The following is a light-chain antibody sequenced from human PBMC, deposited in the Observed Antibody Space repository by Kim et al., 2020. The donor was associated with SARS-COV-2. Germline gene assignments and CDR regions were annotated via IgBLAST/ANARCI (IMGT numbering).Light chain of an antibody. CDR1: AVPKQY. Sequence: APRKTARITCSGDAVPKQYAYWYQQRPGQAPVLVIYKDSERPSGIPERFSGSSSGTTVTLTISGVQAEDEADYYCQSADSSGTYVFGTGTKVTVL. CDR2: KDS. CDR3: QSADSSGTYV. J-gene: IGLJ1*01. V-gene: IGLV3-25*03.